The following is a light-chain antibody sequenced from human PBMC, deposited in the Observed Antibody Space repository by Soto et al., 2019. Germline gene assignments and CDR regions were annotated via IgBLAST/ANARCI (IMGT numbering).Light chain of an antibody. CDR1: QTIRSNY. Sequence: ETVLTQSPGTLSLSPGERATLSCRASQTIRSNYLAWYRQTPGQAPRLLIYGASNRATGIADRFSGSWSGTDFTPIISRLEPEYFALYYCQQYGSSPWTFGQGTKVEIK. CDR2: GAS. V-gene: IGKV3-20*01. CDR3: QQYGSSPWT. J-gene: IGKJ1*01.